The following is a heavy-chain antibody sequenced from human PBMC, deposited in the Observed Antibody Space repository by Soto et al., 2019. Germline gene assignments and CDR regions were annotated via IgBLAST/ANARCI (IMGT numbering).Heavy chain of an antibody. CDR1: GFTFSSYA. Sequence: GGSLRLSCAASGFTFSSYAMSWVRQAPGKGLEWVSAISGSGGSTYYADSVKGRFTISRDNSKNTLYLQMNSLRAEDTAVYYCAKTPRMGCSGGSCPYDYWGQGTLVTVSS. CDR2: ISGSGGST. V-gene: IGHV3-23*01. D-gene: IGHD2-15*01. CDR3: AKTPRMGCSGGSCPYDY. J-gene: IGHJ4*02.